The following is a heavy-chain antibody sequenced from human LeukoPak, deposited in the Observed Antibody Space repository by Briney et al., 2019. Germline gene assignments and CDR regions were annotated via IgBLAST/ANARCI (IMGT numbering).Heavy chain of an antibody. V-gene: IGHV4-4*07. Sequence: SETLSLTCTVSGGSISSYYWTWIRQSAGKGLEWIGRINTSGSTNYNPSLRSRVTMSVNTSKNQFSLNLTSVTAADTAVYSCAREGGDPRWLDPWGQGTLITVSS. CDR2: INTSGST. D-gene: IGHD6-25*01. CDR3: AREGGDPRWLDP. CDR1: GGSISSYY. J-gene: IGHJ5*02.